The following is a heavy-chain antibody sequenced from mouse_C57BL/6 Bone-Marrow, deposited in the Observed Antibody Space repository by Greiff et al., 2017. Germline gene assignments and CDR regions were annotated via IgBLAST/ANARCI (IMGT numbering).Heavy chain of an antibody. D-gene: IGHD2-3*01. CDR1: GFSLTSYG. Sequence: VKLMESGPGLVAPSQSLSITCTVSGFSLTSYGVSWVRQPPGKGLEWLGVIWGDGSTNYPSALISRLSISKDNSKSQVFLKLNSLQTDDTATDYCAKPGSYDGYSYGYFEVWGTGTTVTVSS. CDR3: AKPGSYDGYSYGYFEV. V-gene: IGHV2-3*01. CDR2: IWGDGST. J-gene: IGHJ1*03.